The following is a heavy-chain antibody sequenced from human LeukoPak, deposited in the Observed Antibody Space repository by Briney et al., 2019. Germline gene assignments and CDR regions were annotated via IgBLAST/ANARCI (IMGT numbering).Heavy chain of an antibody. CDR3: ARGVYYFDY. J-gene: IGHJ4*02. D-gene: IGHD2/OR15-2a*01. Sequence: GGSLRPSCAASGFTFNTDWISWVRQAPGKGLEWVANIKEDGSEIYYVDSVKGRFTISRDNAKNSLYLQMNSLRAEDTAVYYCARGVYYFDYWGQGTLVTVSS. CDR2: IKEDGSEI. CDR1: GFTFNTDW. V-gene: IGHV3-7*03.